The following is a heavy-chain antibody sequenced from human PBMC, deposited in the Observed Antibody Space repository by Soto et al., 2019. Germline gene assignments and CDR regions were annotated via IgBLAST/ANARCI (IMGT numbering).Heavy chain of an antibody. J-gene: IGHJ4*02. V-gene: IGHV1-69*02. Sequence: QVQLVQSGAELKKPGSSMKVSCKTSGGSFNSFSFTWVRQAPGQGLEWVGRIIPVLGLTAYAQKVQGRITISADKSTSTAYMERSGLTSDETAVDYCATYKDNTYEFWGQGTLVTVSS. CDR2: IIPVLGLT. CDR1: GGSFNSFS. D-gene: IGHD3-3*01. CDR3: ATYKDNTYEF.